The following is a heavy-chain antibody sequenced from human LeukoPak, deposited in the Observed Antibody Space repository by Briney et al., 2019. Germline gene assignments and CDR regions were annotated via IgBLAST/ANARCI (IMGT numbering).Heavy chain of an antibody. D-gene: IGHD3-22*01. CDR3: AGGIGDSSGYYEAFDI. V-gene: IGHV3-48*04. Sequence: GGSLRLSCAASGFTFSSYSMNWVRQAPGKGLDWVSYISSSSSTIYYADSGKGRFTISRDNAKNSLYLQMNRLRAEDTAVYYCAGGIGDSSGYYEAFDIWGQGTMVTVSS. J-gene: IGHJ3*02. CDR1: GFTFSSYS. CDR2: ISSSSSTI.